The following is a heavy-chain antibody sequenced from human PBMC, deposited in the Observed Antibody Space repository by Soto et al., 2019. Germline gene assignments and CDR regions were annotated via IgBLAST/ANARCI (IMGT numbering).Heavy chain of an antibody. CDR3: ARANPLYPPAALLFYYYYMDV. V-gene: IGHV3-33*01. CDR2: IWYDGSNK. D-gene: IGHD2-2*01. J-gene: IGHJ6*03. Sequence: GGSLRLSCAASGFTFSSYGMHWVRQAPGKGLEWVAVIWYDGSNKYYADSVKGRFTISRDNSKNTLYLQMNSLRAEDTAVYYCARANPLYPPAALLFYYYYMDVWGKGTTVTVSS. CDR1: GFTFSSYG.